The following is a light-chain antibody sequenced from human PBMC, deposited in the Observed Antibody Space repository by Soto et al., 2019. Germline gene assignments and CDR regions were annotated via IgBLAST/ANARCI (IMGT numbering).Light chain of an antibody. CDR1: QTISSW. CDR2: KAS. J-gene: IGKJ1*01. Sequence: DIQMTQSPSTLSGSVGDRVTITCRASQTISSWLAWYQQKPGKAPKLLIYKASTLKSGVPSRFSGSGSGTKFTLTISSLQPDDFDTYYCQQYNSYSEAFGQGTKVDIK. CDR3: QQYNSYSEA. V-gene: IGKV1-5*03.